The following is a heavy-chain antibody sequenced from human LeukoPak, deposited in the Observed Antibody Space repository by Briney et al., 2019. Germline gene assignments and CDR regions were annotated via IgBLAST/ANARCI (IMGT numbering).Heavy chain of an antibody. Sequence: GGSLRLSCGASGYSFSSYWMHWVRQVPGKGLVWVSRINGAGTTTTYADSVKGRFTISRDNTRNTLYLQMNSLRAEDTAVYYCATDLDTAMQYWGQGTLVTVSS. CDR3: ATDLDTAMQY. CDR2: INGAGTTT. V-gene: IGHV3-74*01. J-gene: IGHJ4*02. CDR1: GYSFSSYW. D-gene: IGHD5-18*01.